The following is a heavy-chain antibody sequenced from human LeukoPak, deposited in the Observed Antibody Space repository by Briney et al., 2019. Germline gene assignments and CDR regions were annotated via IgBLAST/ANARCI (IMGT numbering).Heavy chain of an antibody. D-gene: IGHD6-13*01. CDR3: ARDGQQLVQWYFDL. CDR1: GFTFSSYA. J-gene: IGHJ2*01. Sequence: GGSLRLSCAASGFTFSSYAMHWVRQAPGKGLEWVAVISYDGSNKYYADSVKGRFTISRDNSKNTLYLQMNSLRAEDTAVYYCARDGQQLVQWYFDLWGRGTLVTVSS. CDR2: ISYDGSNK. V-gene: IGHV3-30-3*01.